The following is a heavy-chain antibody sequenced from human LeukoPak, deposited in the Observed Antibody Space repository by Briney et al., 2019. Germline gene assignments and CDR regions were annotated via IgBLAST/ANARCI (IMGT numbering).Heavy chain of an antibody. CDR3: ARDPRYYDFWSGSLFDP. V-gene: IGHV1-18*01. CDR1: GYTFTSYG. J-gene: IGHJ5*02. CDR2: ISAYNGNT. D-gene: IGHD3-3*01. Sequence: ASVKVSCKASGYTFTSYGISWVRKAPGQGLEWMGWISAYNGNTNYAQKLQGRATMTTDTSTSTAYMELRSLRSDDTAVYYCARDPRYYDFWSGSLFDPWGQGTLVTVSS.